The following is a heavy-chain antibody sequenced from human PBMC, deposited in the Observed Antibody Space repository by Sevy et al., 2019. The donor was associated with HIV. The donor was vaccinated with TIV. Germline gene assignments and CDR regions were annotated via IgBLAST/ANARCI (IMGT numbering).Heavy chain of an antibody. Sequence: ASVKVSCKVSGDSLTKLNIHWVRQVPTKGLEWMGGFDPEDGETIYSPKFQGRVIVTEDTSAHTAYMELSSLRSEDTAVYYCTTDAREWLQGAIHYFYGLNVWGQGTTVTFSS. V-gene: IGHV1-24*01. CDR2: FDPEDGET. J-gene: IGHJ6*02. CDR3: TTDAREWLQGAIHYFYGLNV. CDR1: GDSLTKLN. D-gene: IGHD5-12*01.